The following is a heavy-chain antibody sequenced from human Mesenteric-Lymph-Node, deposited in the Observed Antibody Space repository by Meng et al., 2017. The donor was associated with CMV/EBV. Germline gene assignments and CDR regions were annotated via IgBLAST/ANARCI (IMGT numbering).Heavy chain of an antibody. CDR1: GDTVSSSGAA. Sequence: GDTVSSSGAAWNWIRQSPSRGLEWLGRTYYRSKWFYDYAVSVKSRVIIISDTSKNQFSLQLNSVSPEDTAIYYCARVSGSYGWIDSWGQGILVTVSS. D-gene: IGHD3-16*01. V-gene: IGHV6-1*01. CDR3: ARVSGSYGWIDS. CDR2: TYYRSKWFY. J-gene: IGHJ5*01.